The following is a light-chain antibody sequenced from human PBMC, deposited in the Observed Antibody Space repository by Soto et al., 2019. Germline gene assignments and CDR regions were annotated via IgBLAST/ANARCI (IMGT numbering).Light chain of an antibody. V-gene: IGKV3-11*01. CDR3: QQRINAPWT. Sequence: EIVLTQSPATLSLSPGVRATLFCRASQNVDNYLVWYQQKPGQAPRALIYDASNRATGIPARFSGSGSGTDFTLTISGLEPEDFAVYYCQQRINAPWTFGQGTKVEIK. CDR2: DAS. J-gene: IGKJ1*01. CDR1: QNVDNY.